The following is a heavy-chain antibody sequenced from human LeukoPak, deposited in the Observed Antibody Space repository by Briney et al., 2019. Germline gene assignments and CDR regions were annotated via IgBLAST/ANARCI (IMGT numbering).Heavy chain of an antibody. CDR2: IYASGENT. Sequence: PGGSLRLSCAASGFTFSSYAMTWVRQAPGKGLEWVSGIYASGENTYYADSVKGRFTLSRDNSKNTLYLQMNSLRGEDTAVYYCVRGLRELPYWGQGTLVTVSS. V-gene: IGHV3-23*01. CDR1: GFTFSSYA. D-gene: IGHD1-26*01. J-gene: IGHJ4*02. CDR3: VRGLRELPY.